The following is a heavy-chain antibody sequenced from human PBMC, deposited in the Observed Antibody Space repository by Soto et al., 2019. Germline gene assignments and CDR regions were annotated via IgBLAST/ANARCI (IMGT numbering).Heavy chain of an antibody. CDR1: GFTFSDYY. CDR2: ISSSSSYT. J-gene: IGHJ6*02. V-gene: IGHV3-11*06. CDR3: ARGLEYYDILHGYWTLYGMDV. D-gene: IGHD3-9*01. Sequence: PGGSLRLSCAASGFTFSDYYMSWIRQAPGKGLEWVSYISSSSSYTNYADSVKGRFTISRDNAKNSLYLQMNSLRAEDTAVYYCARGLEYYDILHGYWTLYGMDVWGQGTTVTVSS.